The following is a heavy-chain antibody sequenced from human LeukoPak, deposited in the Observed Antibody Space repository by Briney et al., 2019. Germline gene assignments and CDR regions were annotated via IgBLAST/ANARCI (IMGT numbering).Heavy chain of an antibody. D-gene: IGHD3-10*01. CDR1: GFTFSSYW. CDR3: ARLYGSGIYYCYHYMDV. V-gene: IGHV3-7*01. Sequence: GGSLRLSCAASGFTFSSYWMSWVRQAPGKGLEWVANIKQDGSEKYYVDSVKGRFTISRDNAKNSLYLQMNSLRAEDTAVYYCARLYGSGIYYCYHYMDVWGKGTTVTISS. J-gene: IGHJ6*03. CDR2: IKQDGSEK.